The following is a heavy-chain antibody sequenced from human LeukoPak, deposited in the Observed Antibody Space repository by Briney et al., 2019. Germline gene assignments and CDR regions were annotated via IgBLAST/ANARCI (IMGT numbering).Heavy chain of an antibody. CDR1: GFTFSSYN. V-gene: IGHV3-21*01. CDR3: ARGRAVVAASDNWFDP. CDR2: ISSSGSYI. J-gene: IGHJ5*02. Sequence: GGSLRLSCAASGFTFSSYNMNWFRQAPGKGLEGVSSISSSGSYIYYPDSLKGRFTISRDNAKKSLYLQMNSLRAEDTAVYYCARGRAVVAASDNWFDPWGQGTLVTVSS. D-gene: IGHD2-15*01.